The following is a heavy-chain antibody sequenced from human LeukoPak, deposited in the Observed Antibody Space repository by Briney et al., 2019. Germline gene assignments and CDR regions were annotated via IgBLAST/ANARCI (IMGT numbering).Heavy chain of an antibody. D-gene: IGHD4-23*01. CDR2: ISYDGSNK. J-gene: IGHJ4*02. CDR1: GFTFSSYA. CDR3: ARDDYGGNGDLGFDY. Sequence: SGGSLRLSCAASGFTFSSYAMHWVRQAPGKGLEWVAVISYDGSNKYYADSVKGRFTISRDNSKNTLYLQMNSLRAEDTAVYYCARDDYGGNGDLGFDYWGQGTLVTVSS. V-gene: IGHV3-30*04.